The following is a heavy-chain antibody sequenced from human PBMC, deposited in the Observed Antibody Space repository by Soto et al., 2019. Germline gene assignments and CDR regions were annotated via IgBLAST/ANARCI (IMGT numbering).Heavy chain of an antibody. CDR2: IYYSGST. CDR1: GGSISSGGYY. J-gene: IGHJ4*02. D-gene: IGHD2-21*02. Sequence: SETLSLTCTVSGGSISSGGYYWSWIRQHPGKGLEWIGYIYYSGSTYYNPSLKSRVTISVDTSKNQFSLKLSSVTAADTAVYYCARVCGGDWRYFDYWGQGTLVTVSS. V-gene: IGHV4-31*03. CDR3: ARVCGGDWRYFDY.